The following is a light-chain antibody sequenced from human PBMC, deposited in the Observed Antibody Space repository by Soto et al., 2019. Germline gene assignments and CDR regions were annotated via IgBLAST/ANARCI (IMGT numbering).Light chain of an antibody. CDR1: QSVNIF. CDR3: HHYVGSAWA. J-gene: IGKJ1*01. CDR2: HAS. V-gene: IGKV3-20*01. Sequence: EIVLTQSPGTLSLSPGERATLSCRASQSVNIFLAWFQQKPGQAPRLLIFHASNRATGVPDRFSGSGSGTDITLTIPRLEPEDSAVYYCHHYVGSAWAFGQGTRVDIK.